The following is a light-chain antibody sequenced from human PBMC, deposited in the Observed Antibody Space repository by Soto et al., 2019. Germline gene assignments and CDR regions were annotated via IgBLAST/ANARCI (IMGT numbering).Light chain of an antibody. CDR1: NNDVGAHNL. Sequence: QSVLTQPASVSGSPGQSITISCTGTNNDVGAHNLVSWYQHHPGKAPRLIISEVSNRPSGVSNRFSASKSGNTASLTISGLRSEDEADYYCAAWDNSLNGRVFGGGTKLTVL. J-gene: IGLJ3*02. CDR2: EVS. CDR3: AAWDNSLNGRV. V-gene: IGLV2-14*01.